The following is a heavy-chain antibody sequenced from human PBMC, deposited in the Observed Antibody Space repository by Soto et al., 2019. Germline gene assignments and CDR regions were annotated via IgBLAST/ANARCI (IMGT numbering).Heavy chain of an antibody. D-gene: IGHD3-22*01. Sequence: GSVKVSCKASGYTFTSYDINWVRQATGQGREWMGWMNPNSGNTGYAQKFQGRVTMTRNTSISTAYMELSSLRSEDTAVYYCARYYYDSSGNINWFDPWGQGTLVTVSS. CDR2: MNPNSGNT. CDR1: GYTFTSYD. V-gene: IGHV1-8*01. CDR3: ARYYYDSSGNINWFDP. J-gene: IGHJ5*02.